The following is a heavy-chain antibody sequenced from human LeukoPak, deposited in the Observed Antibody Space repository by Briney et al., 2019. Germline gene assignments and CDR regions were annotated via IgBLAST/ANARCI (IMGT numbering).Heavy chain of an antibody. CDR3: ARDGTWELRRFHGMDV. D-gene: IGHD1-26*01. CDR2: ISSSSSYI. Sequence: TGGSLRLSCAASGFTFSSYSMNWVRQAPGKGLEWVSSISSSSSYIYYADSVKGRFTISRDNAKNSLYLQMNSLRAEDTAVYYCARDGTWELRRFHGMDVWGQGTTVTVSS. CDR1: GFTFSSYS. J-gene: IGHJ6*02. V-gene: IGHV3-21*01.